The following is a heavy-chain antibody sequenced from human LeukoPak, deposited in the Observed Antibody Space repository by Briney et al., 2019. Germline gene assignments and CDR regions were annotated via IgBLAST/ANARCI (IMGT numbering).Heavy chain of an antibody. D-gene: IGHD6-19*01. Sequence: ASVKVSCKASGGTFSSYAISWVRQAPGQGLEWMGGIIPIFGTANYAQKFQGRVTITTDESTSTAYMELSSLRSEDTAVYYCARVEVAGTGFDYWGQGTLVTVSS. CDR3: ARVEVAGTGFDY. CDR2: IIPIFGTA. CDR1: GGTFSSYA. V-gene: IGHV1-69*05. J-gene: IGHJ4*02.